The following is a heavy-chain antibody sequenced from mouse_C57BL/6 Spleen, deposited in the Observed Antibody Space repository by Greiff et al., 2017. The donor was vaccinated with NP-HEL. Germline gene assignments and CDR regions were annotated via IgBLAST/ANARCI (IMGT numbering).Heavy chain of an antibody. J-gene: IGHJ2*01. D-gene: IGHD1-1*01. CDR3: ARDRDYDDYFDY. Sequence: EVQGVESGGGLVKPGGSLTLSCAASGFTFSSYAMSWVRQTPEKRLEWVATISDGGSYTYYPDNVKGRFTISRDNAKNNLYLQMSHLKSEDTAMYYCARDRDYDDYFDYWGQGTTLTVSS. V-gene: IGHV5-4*01. CDR2: ISDGGSYT. CDR1: GFTFSSYA.